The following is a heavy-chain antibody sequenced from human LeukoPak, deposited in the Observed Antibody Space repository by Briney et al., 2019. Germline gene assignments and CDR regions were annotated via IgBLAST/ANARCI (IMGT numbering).Heavy chain of an antibody. CDR2: IGSSGGST. Sequence: GGSLRLSCAASGFTFSTYAMHWVRQAPGKGLEWVSGIGSSGGSTYYANSVQGRFTISRDISKNTLYLQMGSLRAEDMAVYYCARSVVVPPPFDYWGQGTLVSVSS. CDR3: ARSVVVPPPFDY. V-gene: IGHV3-64*01. CDR1: GFTFSTYA. D-gene: IGHD2-15*01. J-gene: IGHJ4*02.